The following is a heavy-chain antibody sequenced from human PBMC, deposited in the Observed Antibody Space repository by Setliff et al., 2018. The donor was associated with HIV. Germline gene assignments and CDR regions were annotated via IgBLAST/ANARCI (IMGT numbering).Heavy chain of an antibody. Sequence: SETLSLTCTVSGGPLSSYYWNWIRQPPGKGLEWIGDIDYRGSTNYNPSLQSRIIISADTSKNQFSLKLSCVTAADTSVYYCARVLTVGDCSAGSCYSRAYYYYHMDVWGKGTAVTVSS. CDR2: IDYRGST. V-gene: IGHV4-59*01. CDR1: GGPLSSYY. D-gene: IGHD2-15*01. J-gene: IGHJ6*03. CDR3: ARVLTVGDCSAGSCYSRAYYYYHMDV.